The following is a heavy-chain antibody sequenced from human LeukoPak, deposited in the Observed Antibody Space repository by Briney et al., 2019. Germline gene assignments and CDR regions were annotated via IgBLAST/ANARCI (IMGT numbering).Heavy chain of an antibody. CDR1: GFTFSSYS. Sequence: GGSLRLSCVASGFTFSSYSMNWVRQAPGKGLEWVSFISSSSNYIYYTDSVKGRFTISRDNAKNSLFLQMNSLRAEDTAVYYCARGTPTTRDFDYWGQGTPVTVSS. J-gene: IGHJ4*02. D-gene: IGHD4-11*01. CDR3: ARGTPTTRDFDY. V-gene: IGHV3-21*01. CDR2: ISSSSNYI.